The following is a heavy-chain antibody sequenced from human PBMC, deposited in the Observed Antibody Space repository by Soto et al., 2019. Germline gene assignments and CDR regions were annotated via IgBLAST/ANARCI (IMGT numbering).Heavy chain of an antibody. Sequence: GESLKVSCKASGYTFTSYGISWVRQAPGQGLEWMGWISAYNGNTNYAQKLQGRVTMTTDTSTSTAYMELRSLRSDDTAVYYCARDGVPAPIPEYNWLDPRGQGTLVTVS. D-gene: IGHD2-2*01. CDR2: ISAYNGNT. J-gene: IGHJ5*02. CDR1: GYTFTSYG. CDR3: ARDGVPAPIPEYNWLDP. V-gene: IGHV1-18*01.